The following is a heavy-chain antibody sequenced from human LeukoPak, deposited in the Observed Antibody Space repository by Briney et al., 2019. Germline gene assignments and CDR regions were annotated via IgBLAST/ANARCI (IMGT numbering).Heavy chain of an antibody. J-gene: IGHJ4*02. CDR3: ARDRDFWSGYNDFDY. CDR1: GFTFSSYG. D-gene: IGHD3-3*01. V-gene: IGHV3-33*01. Sequence: PGRSLRLSCAASGFTFSSYGMHWVRQAPGKGLEWVAVIWYDGSNKYYADSVKGRFTISRDNSKNTLYLQMNSLRDEDTAVYYCARDRDFWSGYNDFDYWGQGTLVTVSS. CDR2: IWYDGSNK.